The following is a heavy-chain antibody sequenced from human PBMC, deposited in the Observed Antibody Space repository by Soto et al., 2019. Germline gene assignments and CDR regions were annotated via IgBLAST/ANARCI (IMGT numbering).Heavy chain of an antibody. Sequence: GESLKISCKGSGYSFTTYWISWVRQMPGKGLEWMGRIDPTDSYVNYSPSLQGHVTISADKSISTAYLQWGSLKASDAAMYYCVRQDDSSGYYSFFDYWGQGTHVTVSS. D-gene: IGHD3-22*01. J-gene: IGHJ4*01. CDR2: IDPTDSYV. V-gene: IGHV5-10-1*01. CDR1: GYSFTTYW. CDR3: VRQDDSSGYYSFFDY.